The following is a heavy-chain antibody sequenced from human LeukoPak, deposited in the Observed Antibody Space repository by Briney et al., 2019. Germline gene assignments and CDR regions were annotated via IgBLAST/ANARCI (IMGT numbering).Heavy chain of an antibody. D-gene: IGHD2-15*01. J-gene: IGHJ6*02. CDR2: IVVGSGNT. V-gene: IGHV1-58*02. Sequence: ASVKVSCKASGFTFTSSAMQWVRQARGQRLEWIGWIVVGSGNTNYAQKFQERVTITRDMSTSTAYMELSSLGSEDTAVYYCAAELGSYYYYGMDVWGQGTTVTVSS. CDR1: GFTFTSSA. CDR3: AAELGSYYYYGMDV.